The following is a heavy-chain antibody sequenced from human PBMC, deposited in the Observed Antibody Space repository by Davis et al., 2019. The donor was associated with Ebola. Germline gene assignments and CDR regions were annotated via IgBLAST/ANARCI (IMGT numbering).Heavy chain of an antibody. V-gene: IGHV4-30-4*01. CDR3: ARPIWGDILTEGMDV. CDR2: IYYSGST. CDR1: GGSISSGDYY. J-gene: IGHJ6*02. D-gene: IGHD3-9*01. Sequence: SETLSLTCTVSGGSISSGDYYWSWIRQPPGKGLEWTGYIYYSGSTYYNPSLKSRVTISVDTSKNQFSLKLSSVTAADTAVYYCARPIWGDILTEGMDVWGQGTTVTVSS.